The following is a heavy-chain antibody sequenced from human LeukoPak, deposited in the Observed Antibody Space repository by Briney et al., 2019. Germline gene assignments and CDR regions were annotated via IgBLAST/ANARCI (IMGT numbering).Heavy chain of an antibody. CDR2: ISSTGSAM. CDR1: GFTFSDYY. Sequence: GGSLRLSCAASGFTFSDYYMNWIRQAPGRGLEWLSYISSTGSAMYYADSVKGRFTISRDNAKNSLYLQMNSLRAEDMAVYYCASDSSGYFGPWGQGTLVTVSS. CDR3: ASDSSGYFGP. D-gene: IGHD3-22*01. J-gene: IGHJ5*02. V-gene: IGHV3-11*01.